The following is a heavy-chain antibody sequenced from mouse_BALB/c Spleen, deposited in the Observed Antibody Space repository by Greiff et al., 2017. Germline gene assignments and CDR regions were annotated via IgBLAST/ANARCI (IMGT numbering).Heavy chain of an antibody. CDR3: ARGKYDSAWFAY. D-gene: IGHD2-10*02. J-gene: IGHJ3*01. V-gene: IGHV5-17*02. CDR2: ISSGSSTI. Sequence: DVKLVESGGGLVQPGGSRKLSCAASGFTFSSFGMHWVRQAPEKGLEWVAYISSGSSTIYYADTVKGRFTISRDNPKNTLFLQMTSLRSEDTAMYYCARGKYDSAWFAYWGQGTLVTVSA. CDR1: GFTFSSFG.